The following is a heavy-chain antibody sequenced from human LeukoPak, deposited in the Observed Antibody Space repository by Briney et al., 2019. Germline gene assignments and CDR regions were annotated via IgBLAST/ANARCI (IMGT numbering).Heavy chain of an antibody. D-gene: IGHD3-10*01. J-gene: IGHJ4*02. CDR3: ARSYGSGTYPFDY. CDR1: GFTFSDHY. CDR2: TRKKVNSYTT. V-gene: IGHV3-72*01. Sequence: GGSLRLSCAASGFTFSDHYMDWVRQAPGKGLEWVGRTRKKVNSYTTEYAASVKGRFTISRDDSKNSLYLQMNSLKTEDTAVYYCARSYGSGTYPFDYWGQGTLVTVSS.